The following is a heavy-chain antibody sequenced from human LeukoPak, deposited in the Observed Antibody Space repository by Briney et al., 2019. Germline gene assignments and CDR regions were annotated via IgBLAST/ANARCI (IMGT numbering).Heavy chain of an antibody. V-gene: IGHV3-48*01. Sequence: GGSLRLSCAASGFTFSSYSMNWVRRAPGKGLEWVSYISSSSSTIYYADSVKGRFTISRDNAKNSLYLQMNSLRAEDTAVYYCARVGYSGSFHFDYWGQGTLVTVSS. CDR1: GFTFSSYS. J-gene: IGHJ4*02. CDR3: ARVGYSGSFHFDY. CDR2: ISSSSSTI. D-gene: IGHD1-26*01.